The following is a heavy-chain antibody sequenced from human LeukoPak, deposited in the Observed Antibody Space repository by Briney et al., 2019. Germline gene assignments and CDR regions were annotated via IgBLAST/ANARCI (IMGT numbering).Heavy chain of an antibody. CDR3: ARGYIAAADYYMDV. Sequence: SETLSLTCTVSGGSISSYYWSWIRQPPGKGLEWIGYIYYSGSTNYNPSLKSRVTISVDTSKNQFSLKLSSVTAADTAVYYCARGYIAAADYYMDVWGKGTTVTVSS. V-gene: IGHV4-59*01. CDR1: GGSISSYY. CDR2: IYYSGST. D-gene: IGHD6-13*01. J-gene: IGHJ6*03.